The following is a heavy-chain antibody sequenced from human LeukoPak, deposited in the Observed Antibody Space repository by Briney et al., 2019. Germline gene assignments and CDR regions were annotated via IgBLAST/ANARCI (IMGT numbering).Heavy chain of an antibody. CDR2: IIPIFGIA. D-gene: IGHD2-15*01. J-gene: IGHJ6*02. V-gene: IGHV1-69*04. CDR1: GGTFSSYA. Sequence: ASVKVSCKASGGTFSSYAISRLRQPPAQGLEWMGRIIPIFGIANYAQKFQGRVTITADKTTSTAYMELSSLRSEDTAVYYCARDQKGWPHYCGMDVWGQGTTVTVSS. CDR3: ARDQKGWPHYCGMDV.